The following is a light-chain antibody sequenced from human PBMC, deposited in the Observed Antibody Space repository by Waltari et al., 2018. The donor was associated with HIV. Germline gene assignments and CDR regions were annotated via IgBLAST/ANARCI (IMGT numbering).Light chain of an antibody. CDR3: QAWDSSLVV. V-gene: IGLV3-1*01. CDR2: QDN. J-gene: IGLJ2*01. Sequence: SYELTQPPSVSVSPGQTASIPCPGEKLGAKYACWYQQKPGQSPVLVIYQDNKRPSGIPERFSGSNSGNTATLTISGTQAMDEADYYCQAWDSSLVVFGGGTKLTVL. CDR1: KLGAKY.